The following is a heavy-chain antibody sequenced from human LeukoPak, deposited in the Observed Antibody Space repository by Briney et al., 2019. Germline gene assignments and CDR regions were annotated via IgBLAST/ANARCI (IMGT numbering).Heavy chain of an antibody. CDR2: IYYSGSP. CDR3: ARHKRRSEYSSSWYA. CDR1: GGSISSYY. V-gene: IGHV4-39*01. J-gene: IGHJ5*02. D-gene: IGHD6-13*01. Sequence: SETLSLTCTVSGGSISSYYWGWIRQPPGKGLEWIGSIYYSGSPYYNPSLKSRVTISVDTSKNQFSLKLSSVTAADTAVYYCARHKRRSEYSSSWYAWGQGTLVTVSS.